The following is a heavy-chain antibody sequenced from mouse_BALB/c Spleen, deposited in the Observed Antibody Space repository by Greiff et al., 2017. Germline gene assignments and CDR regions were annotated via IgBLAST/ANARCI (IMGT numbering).Heavy chain of an antibody. CDR2: IDPENGDT. Sequence: VQLKESGAELVRSGASVKLSCTASGFNIKDYYMHWVKQRPEQGLEWIGWIDPENGDTEYAPKFQGKATMTADTSSNTAYLQLSSLTSEDTAVYYCNAPAPEYFDYWGQGTTLTVSS. CDR3: NAPAPEYFDY. J-gene: IGHJ2*01. CDR1: GFNIKDYY. V-gene: IGHV14-4*02.